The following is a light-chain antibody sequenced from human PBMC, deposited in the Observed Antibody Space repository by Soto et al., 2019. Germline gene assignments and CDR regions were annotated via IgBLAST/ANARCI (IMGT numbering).Light chain of an antibody. CDR2: DVS. J-gene: IGLJ2*01. CDR1: SSDVGGYNY. V-gene: IGLV2-11*01. CDR3: CSYAGSVVV. Sequence: QSALTQPRSVSGFPGQSVTISCTGTSSDVGGYNYVSWYQQHPGKAPKLMIYDVSKRPSGVPDRFSGSKSGNTASLTISGLQAEDEADYYCCSYAGSVVVFGGGTKVTVL.